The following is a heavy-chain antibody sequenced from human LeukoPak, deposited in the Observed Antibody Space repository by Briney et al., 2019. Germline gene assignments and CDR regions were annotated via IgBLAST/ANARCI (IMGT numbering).Heavy chain of an antibody. Sequence: ASVKVSCKASGYTFTGYYIHWVRQAPGQGLEWMGWINPNNGGTNYAQKFQGRVTMTRDTSISTAYMELNRLTSDDTAVYYCATDSSGYYRNFDYWGQGTLVTVSS. D-gene: IGHD3-22*01. CDR3: ATDSSGYYRNFDY. CDR2: INPNNGGT. V-gene: IGHV1-2*02. J-gene: IGHJ4*02. CDR1: GYTFTGYY.